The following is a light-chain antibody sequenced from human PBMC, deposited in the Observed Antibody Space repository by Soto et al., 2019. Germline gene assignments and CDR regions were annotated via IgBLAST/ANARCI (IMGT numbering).Light chain of an antibody. CDR1: SSDIDAYNY. J-gene: IGLJ1*01. Sequence: QSVLTQPPSASGSPGQSVTISCTGTSSDIDAYNYVSWYQQHPGKAPKLIIFEVSKRPSGVPDRFSGSKSDNTASLTISGLQAEDEADYYCSSYAGSNTGVFGTGTSSPS. CDR3: SSYAGSNTGV. V-gene: IGLV2-8*01. CDR2: EVS.